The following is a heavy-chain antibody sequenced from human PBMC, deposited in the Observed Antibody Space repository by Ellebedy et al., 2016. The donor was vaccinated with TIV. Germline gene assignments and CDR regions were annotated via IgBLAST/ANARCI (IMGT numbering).Heavy chain of an antibody. V-gene: IGHV3-48*03. Sequence: PGGSLRLSCAASGFTLSSYEMNWVRQAPGKGLEWVSYISSSGSNVYYVDPVKGRFTISRDNAKNSLYLQMNTLRAEDTAVYYCARARGLWFGDGMDVWGQGTTVTVSS. CDR2: ISSSGSNV. J-gene: IGHJ6*02. CDR1: GFTLSSYE. CDR3: ARARGLWFGDGMDV. D-gene: IGHD3-10*01.